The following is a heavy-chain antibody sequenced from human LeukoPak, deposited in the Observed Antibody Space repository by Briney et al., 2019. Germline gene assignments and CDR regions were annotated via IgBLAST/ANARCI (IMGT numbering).Heavy chain of an antibody. CDR1: GFTFSSYW. CDR3: ARDGGYSSSDHAFDI. CDR2: IKQDGSEK. D-gene: IGHD6-6*01. J-gene: IGHJ3*02. V-gene: IGHV3-7*01. Sequence: PGGSLRLSCAASGFTFSSYWMSWVRQAPGKGLEWVANIKQDGSEKYYVDSVKGRFTISRDNAKNSLYLQMNSLRAEDTAVYYCARDGGYSSSDHAFDIWGQGTMVTVSS.